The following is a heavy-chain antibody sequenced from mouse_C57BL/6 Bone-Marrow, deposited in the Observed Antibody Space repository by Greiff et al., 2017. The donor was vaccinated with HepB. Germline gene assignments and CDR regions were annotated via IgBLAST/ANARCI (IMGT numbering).Heavy chain of an antibody. CDR3: ARELFACFAY. J-gene: IGHJ3*01. D-gene: IGHD1-1*02. V-gene: IGHV1-76*01. CDR2: IYPGSGNT. CDR1: GYTFTDYY. Sequence: QVQLQQSGAELVRPGASVKLSCKASGYTFTDYYINWVKQRPGQGLEWIARIYPGSGNTYYNEKFKGKATLTAEKSSSTAYMQLSSLTSEDSAVYFCARELFACFAYWGQGTLVTVSA.